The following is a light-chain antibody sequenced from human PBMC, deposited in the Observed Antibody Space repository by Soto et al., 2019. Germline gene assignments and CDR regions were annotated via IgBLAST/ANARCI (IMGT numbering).Light chain of an antibody. CDR1: QDINIF. V-gene: IGKV1-33*01. Sequence: DIQMTQSPSSLSASVGDRVTITCQASQDINIFLNWYQQKPGKAPKLLIYDASNLETGVPSRFSVSGYGTHFTFTISSLQPEDFATDYCQQYANFLPCTFGQRTRVEIK. J-gene: IGKJ1*01. CDR2: DAS. CDR3: QQYANFLPCT.